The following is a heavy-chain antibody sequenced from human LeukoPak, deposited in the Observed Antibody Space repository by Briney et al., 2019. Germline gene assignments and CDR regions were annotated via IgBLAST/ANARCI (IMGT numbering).Heavy chain of an antibody. CDR1: GFTFSSNW. V-gene: IGHV3-7*01. CDR2: IQPDGSEQ. Sequence: PGGSLRLSCAASGFTFSSNWMSRVRQAPGKGLEWVGNIQPDGSEQYPVDSVKGRFTISRDNARNSLFLRMNSLRVEDTAVYYCASQSYARFDPWGQGTLVTVSS. CDR3: ASQSYARFDP. J-gene: IGHJ5*02. D-gene: IGHD3-16*01.